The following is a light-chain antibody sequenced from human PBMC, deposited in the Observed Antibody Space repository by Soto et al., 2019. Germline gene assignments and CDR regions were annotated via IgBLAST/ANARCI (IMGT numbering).Light chain of an antibody. CDR2: SNN. CDR1: SSNIGSNT. V-gene: IGLV1-44*01. J-gene: IGLJ2*01. CDR3: AAWDDSLNGVV. Sequence: QSVLTQPPSASGTPGQRVTISCSGSSSNIGSNTVNWYQQLPGTAPKLLIYSNNQRPSGVPDRFSGSKSGTSASLAISGLQSGDEPDYYCAAWDDSLNGVVFGGGTKLTVL.